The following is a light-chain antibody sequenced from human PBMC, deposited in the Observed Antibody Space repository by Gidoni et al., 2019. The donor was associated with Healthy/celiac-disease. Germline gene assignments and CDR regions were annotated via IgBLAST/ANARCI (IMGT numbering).Light chain of an antibody. Sequence: EIVLTIPPGTMSLSPGERATLSCRASQSVSSSSLAWYQQKPGQAPRLLIYGASSRATGIPDRFSGSGSGTDFTLTISRLEPEDFAVYYCQQYGSSRWTFGGXTKVEIK. CDR2: GAS. J-gene: IGKJ4*01. CDR1: QSVSSSS. V-gene: IGKV3-20*01. CDR3: QQYGSSRWT.